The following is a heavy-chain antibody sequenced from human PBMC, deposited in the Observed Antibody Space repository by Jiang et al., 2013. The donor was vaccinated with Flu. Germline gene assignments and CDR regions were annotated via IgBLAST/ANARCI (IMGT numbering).Heavy chain of an antibody. V-gene: IGHV1-46*01. CDR2: INPSGGST. J-gene: IGHJ6*02. Sequence: GLEWMGIINPSGGSTSYAQKFQGRVTMTRDTSTSTVYMELSSLRSEDTAVYYCAREYYYGSGSYYMNYYGMDVWGQGTTVTVSS. CDR3: AREYYYGSGSYYMNYYGMDV. D-gene: IGHD3-10*01.